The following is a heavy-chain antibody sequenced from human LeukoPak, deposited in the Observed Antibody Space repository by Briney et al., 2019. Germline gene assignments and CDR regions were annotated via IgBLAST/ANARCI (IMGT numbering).Heavy chain of an antibody. Sequence: SETLSLTCAVYGGSFSGYYWSWIRQPPGKGREWIGEINHSGSTNYNPSLKSRVTISVDTSKNQFSLKLSSVTAADTAVYYCARVRWVRGVFDYWGQGTLVTVSS. CDR3: ARVRWVRGVFDY. D-gene: IGHD3-10*01. CDR1: GGSFSGYY. J-gene: IGHJ4*02. CDR2: INHSGST. V-gene: IGHV4-34*01.